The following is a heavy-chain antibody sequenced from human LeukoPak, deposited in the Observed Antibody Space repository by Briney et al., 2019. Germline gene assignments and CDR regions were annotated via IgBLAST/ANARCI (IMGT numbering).Heavy chain of an antibody. CDR2: IWYGGNKK. D-gene: IGHD4-17*01. J-gene: IGHJ4*02. V-gene: IGHV3-33*01. Sequence: GGSLRLSCAASGFTFSSYGMHWVRQAPGKGLEWVAVIWYGGNKKDYVDSVKGRFTISRDNSKNTLYLQMNSLRADDTAVYYCARDFYGDFSKFDYWGQGTLVTVSS. CDR1: GFTFSSYG. CDR3: ARDFYGDFSKFDY.